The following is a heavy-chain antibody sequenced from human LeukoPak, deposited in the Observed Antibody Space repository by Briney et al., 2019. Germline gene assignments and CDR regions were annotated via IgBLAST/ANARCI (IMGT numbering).Heavy chain of an antibody. CDR3: ARVKGYYDSSGYLDY. CDR2: IYSGGST. V-gene: IGHV3-66*01. CDR1: GFTFSSYA. D-gene: IGHD3-22*01. Sequence: GGSLRLSCAASGFTFSSYAMSWVRQAPGKGLEWVSVIYSGGSTYYADSVKGRFTISRDNSKNTLYLQMNSLRAEDTAVYYCARVKGYYDSSGYLDYWGQGTLVTVSS. J-gene: IGHJ4*02.